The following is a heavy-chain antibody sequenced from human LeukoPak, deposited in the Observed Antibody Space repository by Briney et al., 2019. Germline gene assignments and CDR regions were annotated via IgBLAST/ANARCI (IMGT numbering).Heavy chain of an antibody. V-gene: IGHV4-30-2*01. CDR3: ARGPNDILTGYYRTFFDY. J-gene: IGHJ4*02. CDR1: GGSISSGGYS. D-gene: IGHD3-9*01. CDR2: IYHSGAT. Sequence: PSQTLSLTRAVSGGSISSGGYSWSWIRQPPGKGLEFIGYIYHSGATYYNPSLKSRVTISVDRSKDQFSLKLTSVTAADTAVYYCARGPNDILTGYYRTFFDYWGQGALVTVSS.